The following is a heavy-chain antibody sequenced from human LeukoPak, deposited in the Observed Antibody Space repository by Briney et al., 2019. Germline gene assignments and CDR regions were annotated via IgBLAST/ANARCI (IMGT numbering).Heavy chain of an antibody. J-gene: IGHJ4*02. CDR3: AREEAPVGGSSFDY. V-gene: IGHV3-64*02. D-gene: IGHD1-26*01. CDR2: ISSGGVNT. Sequence: PGGSLRLSRAAPGFTFSTYAMHWVRQAPGKGLEHVSSISSGGVNTYYADSVRGRFTISRDNSKNTLYLHMCSLRAEDMAVYYCAREEAPVGGSSFDYWGQGTLVTVSS. CDR1: GFTFSTYA.